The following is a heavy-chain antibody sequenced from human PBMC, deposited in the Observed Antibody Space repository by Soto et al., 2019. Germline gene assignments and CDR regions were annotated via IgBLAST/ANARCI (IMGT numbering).Heavy chain of an antibody. J-gene: IGHJ4*02. CDR3: ARIEVDYAYFDY. CDR1: GGSISSYY. Sequence: QVQLQESGPGLVKPSETLSLTCTVSGGSISSYYWNWIRQPPGKGLEWIGYIYDSGRTNYNPSLRSRVTISVDTPKNQFSLKLSSVTAAATAVYYCARIEVDYAYFDYWGQGTLVTVSS. D-gene: IGHD4-17*01. CDR2: IYDSGRT. V-gene: IGHV4-59*01.